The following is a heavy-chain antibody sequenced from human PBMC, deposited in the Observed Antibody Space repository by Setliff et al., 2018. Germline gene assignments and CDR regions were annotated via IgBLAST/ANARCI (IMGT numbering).Heavy chain of an antibody. CDR3: ASSRDYNFWSGYYSPLDY. D-gene: IGHD3-3*01. CDR1: GYTFSSYA. J-gene: IGHJ4*02. Sequence: SVKVSCKDSGYTFSSYAISWVRQAPGQGLEWMGGIIPIFGTANYAQKFQGRVTITADESTSTAYMELSSLRSEDTAVYYCASSRDYNFWSGYYSPLDYWGQGTLVTVSS. V-gene: IGHV1-69*13. CDR2: IIPIFGTA.